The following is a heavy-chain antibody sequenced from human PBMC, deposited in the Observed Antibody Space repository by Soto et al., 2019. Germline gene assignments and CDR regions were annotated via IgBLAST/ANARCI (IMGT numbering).Heavy chain of an antibody. D-gene: IGHD2-15*01. V-gene: IGHV2-5*02. Sequence: QITLKESGPTLVKPTQTLTLTCTFSGFSLSTRGVGVGWIRQPPGKALEWLALIYWDDDKRYSPSLKSRLTITKDTAKNQVVLTMNNMDPVDTATYYCALRRGYCSGGSCYSIWFDPWGQGTLVTVSS. CDR1: GFSLSTRGVG. CDR3: ALRRGYCSGGSCYSIWFDP. CDR2: IYWDDDK. J-gene: IGHJ5*02.